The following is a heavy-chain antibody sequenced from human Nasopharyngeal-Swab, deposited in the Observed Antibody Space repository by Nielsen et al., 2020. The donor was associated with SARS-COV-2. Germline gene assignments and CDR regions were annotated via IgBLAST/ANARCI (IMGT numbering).Heavy chain of an antibody. CDR1: GFTFSSND. V-gene: IGHV3-13*01. CDR3: VKGMPQSRGMDV. CDR2: IGAAGGT. J-gene: IGHJ6*03. D-gene: IGHD2-2*01. Sequence: GESLKISCAASGFTFSSNDMHWVRLPRGKGLEWVSAIGAAGGTYYPDSVKGRFTISRENAKNSLYLQMNSLRAEDTAIYYCVKGMPQSRGMDVWGKGTTVSVSS.